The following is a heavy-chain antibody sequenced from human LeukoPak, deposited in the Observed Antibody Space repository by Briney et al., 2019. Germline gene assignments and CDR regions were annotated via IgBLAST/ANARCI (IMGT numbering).Heavy chain of an antibody. V-gene: IGHV3-15*01. CDR2: IKSKTDGGTT. J-gene: IGHJ3*02. CDR1: GFTFSSYE. CDR3: TTPRGYYDSSGYWDAFDI. Sequence: GGSLRLSCAASGFTFSSYEMNWVRQAPGKGLEWVGRIKSKTDGGTTDYAAPVKGRFTISRDDSKNTLYLQMNSLKTEDTAVYYCTTPRGYYDSSGYWDAFDIWGQGTMVTVSS. D-gene: IGHD3-22*01.